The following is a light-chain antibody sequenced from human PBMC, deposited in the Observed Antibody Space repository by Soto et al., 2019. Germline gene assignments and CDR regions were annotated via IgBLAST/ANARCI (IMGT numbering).Light chain of an antibody. CDR3: QSYDSSLNNYV. J-gene: IGLJ1*01. Sequence: QSVLTQPPSVSGAPGQRVTISCTGSSSNIGAGYDVHWYQQLPGTSPKLLIYGKNNRPSGVPDRLSGSKSGTSASLAITGLQAEDEADYYCQSYDSSLNNYVFGTGTKLTVL. CDR2: GKN. CDR1: SSNIGAGYD. V-gene: IGLV1-40*01.